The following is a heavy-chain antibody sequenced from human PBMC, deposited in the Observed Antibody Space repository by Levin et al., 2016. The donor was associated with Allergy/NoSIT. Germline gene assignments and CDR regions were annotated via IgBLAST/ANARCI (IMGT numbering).Heavy chain of an antibody. J-gene: IGHJ4*02. Sequence: VRQAPGKGLEWVANIKQDGSEKYYVDSVKGRFTISRDNAKNSLYLQMNSLRAEDTAVYYCARATYSGYEPYYFDYWGQGTLVTVSS. D-gene: IGHD5-12*01. V-gene: IGHV3-7*04. CDR2: IKQDGSEK. CDR3: ARATYSGYEPYYFDY.